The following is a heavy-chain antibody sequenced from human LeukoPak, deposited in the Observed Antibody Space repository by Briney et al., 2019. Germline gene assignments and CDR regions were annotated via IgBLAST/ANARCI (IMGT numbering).Heavy chain of an antibody. D-gene: IGHD5-24*01. Sequence: GGSLRLSCAASGFTFSSYGMHWVRQAPGKGLEWVAVISYDGSNKYYADSVKGRFTISRDNSKNTLYLQMNSLRAEDTAVYYCAKDDGRWLQIDYWGQGTLVTVSS. CDR2: ISYDGSNK. V-gene: IGHV3-30*18. CDR1: GFTFSSYG. CDR3: AKDDGRWLQIDY. J-gene: IGHJ4*02.